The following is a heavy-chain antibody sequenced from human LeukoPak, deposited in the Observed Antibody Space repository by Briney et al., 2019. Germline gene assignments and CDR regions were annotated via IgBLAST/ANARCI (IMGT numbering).Heavy chain of an antibody. J-gene: IGHJ4*02. D-gene: IGHD3-3*01. CDR2: ISGSGGST. V-gene: IGHV3-23*01. CDR1: GFTFSSYA. Sequence: PGGSLRLSCAASGFTFSSYAMSWVRQAPGKGLEWVSAISGSGGSTYYADSVKGRFTISRDNSKNTLYLQMNSLRAEDTAVYYCAKDLRFLEWLSPKNDYWGQGTLVTVSS. CDR3: AKDLRFLEWLSPKNDY.